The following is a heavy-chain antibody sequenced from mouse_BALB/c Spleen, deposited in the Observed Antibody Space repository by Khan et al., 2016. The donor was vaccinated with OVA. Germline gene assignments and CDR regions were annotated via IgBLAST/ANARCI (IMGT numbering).Heavy chain of an antibody. CDR3: ASGGYWYFDV. CDR1: GYSFTNSG. Sequence: QIHLVQSGPEVKKPGETVKISCKASGYSFTNSGMNWVRQAPGKGLKWMGWINTYTGEPTSADDLKGRIAFSLGTSASTVDLQINKPKNEDTATYFCASGGYWYFDVWGAGTTVTVSS. D-gene: IGHD1-1*02. CDR2: INTYTGEP. V-gene: IGHV9-3-1*01. J-gene: IGHJ1*01.